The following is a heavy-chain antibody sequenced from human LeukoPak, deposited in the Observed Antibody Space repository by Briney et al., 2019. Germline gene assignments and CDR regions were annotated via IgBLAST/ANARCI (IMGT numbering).Heavy chain of an antibody. CDR1: EFTFSSYS. J-gene: IGHJ4*02. CDR3: ARSRGNSGSYPLDY. CDR2: ISSSSSTI. Sequence: GGSLRLSCEASEFTFSSYSMNWVRQPPGRGLEWVSYISSSSSTIYYAESVKGRFTISRDNAKNSLYLQMNSLRVEDTAVYYCARSRGNSGSYPLDYWGQGTLVTVSS. D-gene: IGHD1-26*01. V-gene: IGHV3-48*01.